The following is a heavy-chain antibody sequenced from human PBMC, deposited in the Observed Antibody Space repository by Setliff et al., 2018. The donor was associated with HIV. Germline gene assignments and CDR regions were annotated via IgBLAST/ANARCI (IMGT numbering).Heavy chain of an antibody. J-gene: IGHJ3*02. Sequence: GASVKVSCKTSDYTFTNYGIYWVRQATGQGLEWMGWISNYNGNTNYAQKFHGRVTMTTDTSTRTAYMEMRGLTYDDTAVYYCARASGGNSVENGFDIWGQGTMVTVSS. CDR3: ARASGGNSVENGFDI. V-gene: IGHV1-18*01. CDR2: ISNYNGNT. D-gene: IGHD1-26*01. CDR1: DYTFTNYG.